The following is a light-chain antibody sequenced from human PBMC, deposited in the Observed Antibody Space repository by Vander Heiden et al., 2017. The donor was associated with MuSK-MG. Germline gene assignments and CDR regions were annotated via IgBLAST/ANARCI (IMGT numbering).Light chain of an antibody. V-gene: IGKV3-20*01. CDR1: QSVSSSY. J-gene: IGKJ5*01. Sequence: EIVLTQSPGTLSLSPGERATLSCMASQSVSSSYLAWYQQKPGQAPRLLIYGAASRATGIPDRFSGSGSGTDFTLTISRLEPEDVAVYYCQQYGSSPKTFGQGTRLEIK. CDR2: GAA. CDR3: QQYGSSPKT.